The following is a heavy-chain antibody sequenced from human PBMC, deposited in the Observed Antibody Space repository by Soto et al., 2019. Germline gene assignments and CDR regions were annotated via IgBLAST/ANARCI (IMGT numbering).Heavy chain of an antibody. CDR2: ISYDGSSQ. CDR1: GFSFSRYG. CDR3: ANCPQYGDYGGEYFQY. J-gene: IGHJ1*01. D-gene: IGHD4-17*01. Sequence: PGGSLRLSCAASGFSFSRYGMHWVRQAPGKGLEWVALISYDGSSQYYADSVKGRFTISRDNSKNTLSLQMNSLRAEDTALYYCANCPQYGDYGGEYFQYWGQGTPVTVSS. V-gene: IGHV3-30*18.